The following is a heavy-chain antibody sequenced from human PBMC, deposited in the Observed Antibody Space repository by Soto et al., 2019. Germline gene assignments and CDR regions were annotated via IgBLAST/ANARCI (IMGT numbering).Heavy chain of an antibody. CDR3: ARDSGTIMITFGGVEDAFDI. CDR2: TNAGNGNT. D-gene: IGHD3-16*01. V-gene: IGHV1-3*01. Sequence: QFQRVQSGAEVKKPGASVKVSCKASGYTFTSYAMHLVRQSPGQVPEWMGWTNAGNGNTKDSQKFHGRVAITTDTAASTDYIELSSLRSDATAVYYCARDSGTIMITFGGVEDAFDIWGQGTMVTVSS. J-gene: IGHJ3*02. CDR1: GYTFTSYA.